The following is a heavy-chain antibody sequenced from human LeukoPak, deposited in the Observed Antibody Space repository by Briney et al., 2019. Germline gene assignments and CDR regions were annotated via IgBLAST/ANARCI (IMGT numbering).Heavy chain of an antibody. J-gene: IGHJ4*02. CDR2: ISTSSPYI. Sequence: GGSLRLSCAPSGFYLRADNMNWVRHPPEKGLEWVSSISTSSPYIYYADSVKGRFTISRDNAENSLYLQMHSLRVEDTAVYYCARDDNWNDKPFDFWGQGTLVTVSS. CDR1: GFYLRADN. D-gene: IGHD1-20*01. CDR3: ARDDNWNDKPFDF. V-gene: IGHV3-21*01.